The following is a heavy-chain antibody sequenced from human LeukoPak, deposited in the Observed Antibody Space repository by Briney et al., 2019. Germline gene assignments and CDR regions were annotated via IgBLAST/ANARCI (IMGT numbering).Heavy chain of an antibody. CDR1: GFTVSSSY. Sequence: GGSLRLSCAASGFTVSSSYMSWVRQAPGKGLEWVSYISRGSSTIYYADSVKGRFTISRDNAKNSLYLQMNSLRDEDTAVYYCARDLGGPNDYWGQGTLVTVSS. D-gene: IGHD1-26*01. J-gene: IGHJ4*02. CDR3: ARDLGGPNDY. CDR2: ISRGSSTI. V-gene: IGHV3-48*02.